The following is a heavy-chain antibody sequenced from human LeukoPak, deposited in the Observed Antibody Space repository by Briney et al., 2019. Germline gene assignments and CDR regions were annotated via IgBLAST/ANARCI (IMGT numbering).Heavy chain of an antibody. D-gene: IGHD2-15*01. V-gene: IGHV3-48*03. Sequence: GGSLRLSCAASGFTFSSYEMNWVRQAPGKGLEWVSYISSSGSTKYYADSVRGRFTISRDNSKNTLYLQMNSLRAEDTAVYYCARVTMVAAASYNWFVPWGQGTLVTVSS. J-gene: IGHJ5*02. CDR1: GFTFSSYE. CDR2: ISSSGSTK. CDR3: ARVTMVAAASYNWFVP.